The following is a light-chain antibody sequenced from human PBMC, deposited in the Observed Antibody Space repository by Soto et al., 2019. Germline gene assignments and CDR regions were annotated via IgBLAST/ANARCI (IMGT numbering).Light chain of an antibody. V-gene: IGKV1-39*01. J-gene: IGKJ1*01. CDR1: QSISSY. Sequence: DIQTTQSPSSLSASVGDRVTITCRASQSISSYLNWYQQKPGKAPKLLIYAASSLQSGVPSRFSGSGSGTDFTLTISSLQPEDFATYYCQQSYSTPPGTFGQGTKVETK. CDR3: QQSYSTPPGT. CDR2: AAS.